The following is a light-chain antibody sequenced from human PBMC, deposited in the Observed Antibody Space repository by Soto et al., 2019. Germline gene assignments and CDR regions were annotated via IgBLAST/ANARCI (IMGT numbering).Light chain of an antibody. CDR2: GAS. Sequence: VLTPSPATLSLSPGERATLSCRASQSVDSFLAWYQQKPGQAPRLLMYGASSRATGIPDRLSGSGSGTDFTLTISRLEPEDFAVYYCQQYGSSPITFGQGTRLEI. J-gene: IGKJ5*01. CDR1: QSVDSF. CDR3: QQYGSSPIT. V-gene: IGKV3-20*01.